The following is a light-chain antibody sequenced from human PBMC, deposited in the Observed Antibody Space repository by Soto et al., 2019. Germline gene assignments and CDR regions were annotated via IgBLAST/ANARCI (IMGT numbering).Light chain of an antibody. V-gene: IGKV1-12*01. CDR1: QGISSW. Sequence: DIQMTQSPSSVSASVGDRVTITCRASQGISSWLAWYQQKPGKAPNLLIHTASSLQSGVPSRFSGSGSGTDFTLSITNLQPEDFATYYCQQANTFPFTFGQGTRLEIK. CDR2: TAS. J-gene: IGKJ5*01. CDR3: QQANTFPFT.